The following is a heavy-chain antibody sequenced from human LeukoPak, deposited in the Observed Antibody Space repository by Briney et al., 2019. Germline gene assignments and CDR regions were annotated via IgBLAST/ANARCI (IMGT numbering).Heavy chain of an antibody. CDR3: ARERRRSSNWFDP. CDR2: IWYDGSNK. J-gene: IGHJ5*02. CDR1: GFTFSSYG. Sequence: GGSLRLSCAASGFTFSSYGMHWVRQAPGKGLEWVAVIWYDGSNKYYADSVKGRFTISRDNSKNTLYLQMNSLRAEDTAVYYCARERRRSSNWFDPRGQGTLVTVSS. V-gene: IGHV3-33*01.